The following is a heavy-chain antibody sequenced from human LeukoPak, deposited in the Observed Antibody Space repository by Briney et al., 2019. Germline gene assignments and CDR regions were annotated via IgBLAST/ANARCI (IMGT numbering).Heavy chain of an antibody. V-gene: IGHV3-20*04. CDR2: INWNGGST. D-gene: IGHD3-10*01. CDR3: ARGGGYGSGSYYKSPFDY. CDR1: GFTFSSYG. J-gene: IGHJ4*02. Sequence: GGSLRLSCTASGFTFSSYGMSWVRQAPGKGLEWVSGINWNGGSTGYADSMKGRFTISRDNAKNSLYLQMNSLRAEDTALYYCARGGGYGSGSYYKSPFDYWGQGTLVTVSS.